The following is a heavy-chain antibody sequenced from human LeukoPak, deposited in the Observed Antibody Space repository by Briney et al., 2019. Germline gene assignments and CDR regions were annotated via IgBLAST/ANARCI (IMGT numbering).Heavy chain of an antibody. CDR3: ARTSSSWFNDY. V-gene: IGHV1-2*02. Sequence: ASVKLSCTASGYTFTGYYMHWVRQAPGQGLEWMGWINPNSGGTNYAQKFQGRVTMTRDTSISTAYMELSRLRSDDTAVYYCARTSSSWFNDYWGQGTLVTVSS. CDR2: INPNSGGT. J-gene: IGHJ4*02. D-gene: IGHD6-13*01. CDR1: GYTFTGYY.